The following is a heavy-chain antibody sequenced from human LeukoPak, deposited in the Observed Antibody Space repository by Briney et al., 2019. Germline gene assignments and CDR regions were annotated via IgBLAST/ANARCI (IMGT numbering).Heavy chain of an antibody. D-gene: IGHD5-12*01. V-gene: IGHV4-61*02. CDR3: ARARGDRGYAFDI. CDR1: GGSISSGSYY. Sequence: SQTLSLTCTVSGGSISSGSYYWSWIRQPAGKGLEWIGRIYTSGSTNYDPSLKSRVTISVDASKNQFSLKLSSVTAADTAVYYCARARGDRGYAFDIWGQGTMVTVSS. J-gene: IGHJ3*02. CDR2: IYTSGST.